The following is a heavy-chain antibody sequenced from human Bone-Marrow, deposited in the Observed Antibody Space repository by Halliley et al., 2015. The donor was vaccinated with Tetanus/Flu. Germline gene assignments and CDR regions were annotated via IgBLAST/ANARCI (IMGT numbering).Heavy chain of an antibody. J-gene: IGHJ5*01. CDR3: ARTPYCTGGSCFNWFDS. CDR2: IFYAGST. CDR1: GDSISSRSYF. D-gene: IGHD2-15*01. Sequence: TLSLTCTVSGDSISSRSYFWGWIRQPPGKGLEWIGTIFYAGSTYYNPSLKSRVTIFLDTSRNQVSLRLSSVTASDAAVYFCARTPYCTGGSCFNWFDSWGQGALVTVSS. V-gene: IGHV4-39*01.